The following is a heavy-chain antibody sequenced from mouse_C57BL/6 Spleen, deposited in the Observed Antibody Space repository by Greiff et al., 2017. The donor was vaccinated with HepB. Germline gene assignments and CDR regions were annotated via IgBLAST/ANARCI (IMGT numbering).Heavy chain of an antibody. CDR2: IDPENGDT. V-gene: IGHV14-4*01. J-gene: IGHJ4*01. CDR1: GFNIKDDY. Sequence: EVKLQESGAELVRPGASVKLSCTASGFNIKDDYMHWVKQRPEQGLEWIGWIDPENGDTEYASKFQGKATITADTSSNTAYLQLSSLTSEDTAVYYCTNYAMDYWGQGTSVTVSS. CDR3: TNYAMDY.